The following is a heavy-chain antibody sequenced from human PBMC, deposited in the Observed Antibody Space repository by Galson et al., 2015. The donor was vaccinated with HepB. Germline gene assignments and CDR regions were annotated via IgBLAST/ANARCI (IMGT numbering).Heavy chain of an antibody. CDR1: GYTFNSYA. Sequence: SVKVSCKASGYTFNSYAMNWVRQAPGQGLEWMGWISTNTGNPTYAQAFTGRFVFSLDTSVSTAYLQITSLKAEDTAVYFCARDGGYFERSGKRLPYSLDYWGQGTLVTVSS. CDR2: ISTNTGNP. CDR3: ARDGGYFERSGKRLPYSLDY. D-gene: IGHD3-22*01. J-gene: IGHJ4*02. V-gene: IGHV7-4-1*02.